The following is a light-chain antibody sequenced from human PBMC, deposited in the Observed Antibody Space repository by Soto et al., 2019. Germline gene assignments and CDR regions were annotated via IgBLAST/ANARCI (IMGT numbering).Light chain of an antibody. CDR2: EVS. Sequence: QSALTQPPSVSGSPGQSVTISCTGTSSDIGYHNRVSWYQQPPGTAPKLMIYEVSTRYSGVPDRFSGSKSGNTASLTISGLQADDEADYYCSSFASSATLVFGGGTKVTVL. J-gene: IGLJ3*02. CDR3: SSFASSATLV. V-gene: IGLV2-18*02. CDR1: SSDIGYHNR.